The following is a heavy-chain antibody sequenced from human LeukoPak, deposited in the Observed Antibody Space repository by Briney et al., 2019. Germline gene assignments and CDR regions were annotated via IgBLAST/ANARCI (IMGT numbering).Heavy chain of an antibody. CDR3: ATRAYDYVYFDY. D-gene: IGHD3-16*01. J-gene: IGHJ4*02. CDR2: IYPSDSDT. CDR1: GYSSTSYW. V-gene: IGHV5-51*01. Sequence: GEPLKISCKASGYSSTSYWIGWVRQLPGKGLGWMGIIYPSDSDTRYSPSFQGQVAISADKSTSNAYLQWSSLKASDTAMDYCATRAYDYVYFDYWGQGTPVTVSS.